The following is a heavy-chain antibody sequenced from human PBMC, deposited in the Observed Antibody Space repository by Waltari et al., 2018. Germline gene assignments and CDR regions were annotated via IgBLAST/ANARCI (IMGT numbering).Heavy chain of an antibody. Sequence: QVQLQESGPGLVKTSATLSLTCAVSGGSFSSYWWSWITQPPGKGLEWIGEINGNSGSTNYNPSLKSRVTISKDASKNQFSLKLSSVTAADTAVYYCAGEWVRNDGFDYWGQGVLVTVSS. V-gene: IGHV4-59*12. CDR3: AGEWVRNDGFDY. J-gene: IGHJ4*02. CDR1: GGSFSSYW. CDR2: INGNSGST. D-gene: IGHD1-1*01.